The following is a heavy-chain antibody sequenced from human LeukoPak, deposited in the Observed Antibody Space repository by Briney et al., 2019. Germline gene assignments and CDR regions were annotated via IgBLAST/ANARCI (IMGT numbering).Heavy chain of an antibody. V-gene: IGHV1-69*13. CDR2: IIPIFGTP. D-gene: IGHD2-21*01. J-gene: IGHJ4*02. CDR1: EGTFSNYE. Sequence: VASVKVSCTASEGTFSNYEIHWVRQAPGQGLEWMGGIIPIFGTPNYAQKFQGRVTITADESTSTAYMELSSLRSDDTAVYYCATCGGLVYFDFWGQGTLVTVSS. CDR3: ATCGGLVYFDF.